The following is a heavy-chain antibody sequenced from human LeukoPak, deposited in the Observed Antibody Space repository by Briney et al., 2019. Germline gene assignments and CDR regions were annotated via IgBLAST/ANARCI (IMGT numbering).Heavy chain of an antibody. V-gene: IGHV1-2*02. CDR1: GYTFTGYY. CDR2: INPNSGGT. CDR3: ARDYEVAGAFDY. J-gene: IGHJ4*02. Sequence: EASVKVSCKASGYTFTGYYMHWVRQAAGQGLEWMGWINPNSGGTNYAQKFQGRVTMTRDTSISTAYMELSRLRSDDTAVYYCARDYEVAGAFDYWGQGTLVTVSS. D-gene: IGHD6-19*01.